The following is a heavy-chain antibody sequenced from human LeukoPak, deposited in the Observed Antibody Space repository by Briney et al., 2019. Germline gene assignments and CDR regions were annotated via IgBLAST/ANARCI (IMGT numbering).Heavy chain of an antibody. D-gene: IGHD1-26*01. CDR3: SRLASGSYGPLTPFDY. CDR1: GFTISSYY. J-gene: IGHJ4*02. Sequence: PSETLSHTCTVSGFTISSYYWSWIRQPPGKGLEWIGNIYYSGSTNYNPSLESRVTITVDTSKNQFSLRLSSVTAADTAVYYSSRLASGSYGPLTPFDYWGQGTLVTVSS. CDR2: IYYSGST. V-gene: IGHV4-59*08.